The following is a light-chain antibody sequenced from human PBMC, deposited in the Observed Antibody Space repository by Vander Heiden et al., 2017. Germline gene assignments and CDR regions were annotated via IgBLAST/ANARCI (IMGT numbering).Light chain of an antibody. CDR1: QDISNY. J-gene: IGKJ4*01. Sequence: DIQMTQSPSSLSASVGDRVTITCQASQDISNYLNWYQQKPGKAPKLLIYDASNLETGGPSRFRGSGSGTDFTFTISSLQPEDIATYYCQQYDNLQGTFGGGTKVEIK. CDR3: QQYDNLQGT. CDR2: DAS. V-gene: IGKV1-33*01.